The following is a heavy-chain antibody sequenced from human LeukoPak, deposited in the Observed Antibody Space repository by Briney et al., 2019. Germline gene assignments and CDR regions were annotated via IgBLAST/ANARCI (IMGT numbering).Heavy chain of an antibody. D-gene: IGHD3-9*01. CDR3: ARDSSYYDILTGYYKGFDY. CDR2: IYYSGST. J-gene: IGHJ4*02. Sequence: SETLSLTCTVSGVSISSSSYYWGWIRQRPGKGLEWIGSIYYSGSTYYNPSLNSRVTISVDTSKNQFSLKLSSVTAADTAVYYCARDSSYYDILTGYYKGFDYWGQGTLVTVSS. CDR1: GVSISSSSYY. V-gene: IGHV4-39*07.